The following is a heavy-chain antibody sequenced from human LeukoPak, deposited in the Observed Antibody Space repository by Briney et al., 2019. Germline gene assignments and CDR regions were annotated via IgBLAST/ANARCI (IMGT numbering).Heavy chain of an antibody. D-gene: IGHD2-15*01. Sequence: SETLSLTCAVSGGSFSGYYWSWIRQPPGKGLEWIGEINHSGSTNYNPSLKSRVTISVDTSKNQFSLKLRSVTAADTAVYYCARGSGCSGGSCYYLDYWGQGTLVTVSS. CDR2: INHSGST. V-gene: IGHV4-34*01. CDR3: ARGSGCSGGSCYYLDY. CDR1: GGSFSGYY. J-gene: IGHJ4*02.